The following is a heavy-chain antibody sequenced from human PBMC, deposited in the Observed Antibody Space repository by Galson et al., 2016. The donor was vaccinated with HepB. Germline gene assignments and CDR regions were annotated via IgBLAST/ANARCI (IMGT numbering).Heavy chain of an antibody. J-gene: IGHJ4*02. CDR3: AKGSRGARPYYFDY. CDR2: IDPSGSNT. V-gene: IGHV3-23*01. D-gene: IGHD6-19*01. Sequence: SLRLSCAASGFTFSSYAMGWVRHAPGKGLEWVTAIDPSGSNTYYADSVKGRFTISRDNSKNTLYLQLDSLRAEDTALYYCAKGSRGARPYYFDYWGQGTLVTASS. CDR1: GFTFSSYA.